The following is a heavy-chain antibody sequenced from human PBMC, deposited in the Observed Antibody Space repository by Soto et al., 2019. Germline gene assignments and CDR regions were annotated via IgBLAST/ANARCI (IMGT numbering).Heavy chain of an antibody. D-gene: IGHD2-15*01. CDR3: ATSRDATSGGLDH. J-gene: IGHJ4*02. V-gene: IGHV1-2*04. CDR1: GYTFTGYY. CDR2: INPNSGDT. Sequence: GASVKVSCKASGYTFTGYYMHWVRQAPGQGLEWMGWINPNSGDTNCAQKFQGWVTMTRDTSISTAYMELSRLRSDDTAIYYCATSRDATSGGLDHWGQGTLVTVSS.